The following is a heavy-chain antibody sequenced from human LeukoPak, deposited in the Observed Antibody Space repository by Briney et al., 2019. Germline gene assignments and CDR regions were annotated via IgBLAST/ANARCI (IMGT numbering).Heavy chain of an antibody. CDR1: GDFISSSSHY. J-gene: IGHJ4*02. V-gene: IGHV4-39*07. CDR2: IYYSGST. CDR3: ARDTYGYPIDY. Sequence: SETLSLTCSVSGDFISSSSHYWGWIRQPPGKGLEWIGSIYYSGSTYYNPSLKSRVTISVDTSKNQFSLKLSSVTAADTAVYYCARDTYGYPIDYWGQGTLVTVSS. D-gene: IGHD5-18*01.